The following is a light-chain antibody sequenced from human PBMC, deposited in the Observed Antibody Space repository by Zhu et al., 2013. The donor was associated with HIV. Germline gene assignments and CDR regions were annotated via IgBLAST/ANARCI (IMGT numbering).Light chain of an antibody. CDR2: QVN. CDR3: SSYTTSSTYV. V-gene: IGLV2-18*02. CDR1: SSDVGGYTR. Sequence: QSALTQPPSVSGSPGQSVTISCTGTSSDVGGYTRVSWYQQPPGTAPKLMIYQVNKRPSGVPDRFSGPKSGNTASLTISGLQAEDEADYYCSSYTTSSTYVFGTGTTV. J-gene: IGLJ1*01.